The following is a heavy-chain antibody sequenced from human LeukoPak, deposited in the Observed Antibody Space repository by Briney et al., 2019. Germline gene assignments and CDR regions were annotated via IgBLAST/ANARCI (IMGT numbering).Heavy chain of an antibody. D-gene: IGHD2-15*01. CDR2: INHSGST. CDR1: GGSFSGYY. J-gene: IGHJ4*02. V-gene: IGHV4-34*01. CDR3: ASINCSGGSCYDY. Sequence: SETLSLTCAVYGGSFSGYYWSWIRQPPGKGLEWIGEINHSGSTNYNPSLKSRVTISVDTSKNQFSLKLSSVTAADTAVYYCASINCSGGSCYDYWGQGTLVTVSS.